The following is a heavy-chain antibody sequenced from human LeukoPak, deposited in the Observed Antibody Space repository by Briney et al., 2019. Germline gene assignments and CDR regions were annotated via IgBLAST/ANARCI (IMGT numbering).Heavy chain of an antibody. CDR1: GGTFSSYA. CDR3: AMADYYGSGSYYNGSVDH. CDR2: IIPILGIA. J-gene: IGHJ4*02. Sequence: SVKVSCKASGGTFSSYAISWVRQAPGQGLEWMGRIIPILGIANYAQKFQGRVTITADKSTSTAYMELSSLRSEDTAVYYCAMADYYGSGSYYNGSVDHWGQGTLVTVSS. D-gene: IGHD3-10*01. V-gene: IGHV1-69*04.